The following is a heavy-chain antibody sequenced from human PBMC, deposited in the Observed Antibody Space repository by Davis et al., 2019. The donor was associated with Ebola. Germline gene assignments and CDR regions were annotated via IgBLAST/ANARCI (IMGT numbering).Heavy chain of an antibody. CDR3: ARDMGFGEPAGNY. J-gene: IGHJ4*02. CDR2: IYHSGST. D-gene: IGHD3-10*01. V-gene: IGHV4-38-2*02. Sequence: PSETLSLTCTVSGYSISSGYYWGWIRQPPGKGLEWIGSIYHSGSTYYNPSLKSRVTISVDTSKNQVSLKLSSVTAADTAVYYCARDMGFGEPAGNYWGQGTLVTVSS. CDR1: GYSISSGYY.